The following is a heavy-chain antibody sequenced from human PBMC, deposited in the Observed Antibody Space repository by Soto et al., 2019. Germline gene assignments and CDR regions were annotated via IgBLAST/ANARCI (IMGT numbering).Heavy chain of an antibody. V-gene: IGHV3-30-3*01. CDR1: GFTFSSYA. CDR2: ISYDGSNK. D-gene: IGHD5-12*01. J-gene: IGHJ4*02. Sequence: QVQLVESGGGVVQPGRSLRLSCAASGFTFSSYAMHWVRQAPGKGLEWVAVISYDGSNKYYADSVKGRFTISRDNSKNALDLQMNSLRAEDTAVYYCARVRYSGYDLGYWGQGTLVTVSS. CDR3: ARVRYSGYDLGY.